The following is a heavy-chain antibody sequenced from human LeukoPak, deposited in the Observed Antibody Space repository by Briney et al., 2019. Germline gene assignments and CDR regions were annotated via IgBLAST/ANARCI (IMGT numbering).Heavy chain of an antibody. D-gene: IGHD6-19*01. CDR1: GFTFSSYA. CDR3: ARDIAVAGYYYYYYGMDV. Sequence: GGSLRLSCAASGFTFSSYAMSWVRQAPGKGLEWVAVISYDGSNKYYADSVKGRFTISRDNSKNTLYLQMNSLRAEDTAVYYCARDIAVAGYYYYYYGMDVWGQGTTVTVSS. CDR2: ISYDGSNK. J-gene: IGHJ6*02. V-gene: IGHV3-30-3*01.